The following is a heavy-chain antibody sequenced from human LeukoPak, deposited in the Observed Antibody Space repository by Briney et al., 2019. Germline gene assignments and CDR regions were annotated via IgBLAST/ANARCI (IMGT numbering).Heavy chain of an antibody. V-gene: IGHV4-38-2*02. Sequence: PSETLSLTCKVSGYPIGLDYYWVWIRQAPGRGLQWIGGFHRERIQYNSALKSRVTISVDTSKNQFSLKLSSVTAADTAVYYCARPVEMATIDAFDIWGQGTMVTVSS. CDR1: GYPIGLDYY. J-gene: IGHJ3*02. D-gene: IGHD5-24*01. CDR3: ARPVEMATIDAFDI. CDR2: FHRERI.